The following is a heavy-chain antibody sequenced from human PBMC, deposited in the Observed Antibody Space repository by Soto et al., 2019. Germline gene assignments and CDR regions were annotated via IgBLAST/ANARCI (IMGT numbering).Heavy chain of an antibody. CDR3: ARGLRTTVTIAYYYYMDV. CDR2: INPSGGST. J-gene: IGHJ6*03. CDR1: GYTFTSYY. V-gene: IGHV1-46*03. D-gene: IGHD4-4*01. Sequence: ASVKVSCKASGYTFTSYYMHWVRQAPGQGLDWMGIINPSGGSTSYAQKFQGRVTMTRDTSTSTVYMELSSLRSEDTAVYYCARGLRTTVTIAYYYYMDVWGKGTTVTVSS.